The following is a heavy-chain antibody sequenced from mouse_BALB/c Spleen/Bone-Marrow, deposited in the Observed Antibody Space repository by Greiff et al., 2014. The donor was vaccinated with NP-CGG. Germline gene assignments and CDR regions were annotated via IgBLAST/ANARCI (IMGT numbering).Heavy chain of an antibody. CDR2: ISNLAYSI. CDR1: GFTFSDYG. J-gene: IGHJ4*01. Sequence: EVKLMESGGALVQPGGSRKLSCAASGFTFSDYGMAWVRQAPGKGPEWVAFISNLAYSIYYTDTVKGRFTISRENAKNTLYLEMSSLRSEDTAMYYCARETTRGAMDYWGQGTSVTVSS. V-gene: IGHV5-15*02. D-gene: IGHD2-1*01. CDR3: ARETTRGAMDY.